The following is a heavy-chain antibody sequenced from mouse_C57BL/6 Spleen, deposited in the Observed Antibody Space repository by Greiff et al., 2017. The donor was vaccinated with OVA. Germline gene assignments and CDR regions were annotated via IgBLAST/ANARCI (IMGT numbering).Heavy chain of an antibody. CDR2: IYPGDGDT. V-gene: IGHV1-82*01. CDR3: ARLLNFYFDY. D-gene: IGHD4-1*02. CDR1: GYAFSSSW. Sequence: VKVVESGPELVKPGASVKISCKASGYAFSSSWMNWVKQRPGKGLEWIGRIYPGDGDTNYNGKFKGKATLTADKSSSTAYMQLSSLTSEDSAVYFCARLLNFYFDYWGQGTTLTVSS. J-gene: IGHJ2*01.